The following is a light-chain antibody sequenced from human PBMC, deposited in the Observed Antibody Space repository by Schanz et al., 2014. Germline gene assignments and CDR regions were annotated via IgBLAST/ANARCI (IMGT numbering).Light chain of an antibody. J-gene: IGKJ3*01. CDR3: QQYGSSPFT. CDR1: QSVASNF. V-gene: IGKV3-20*01. CDR2: GAS. Sequence: EIVLTQSSGTLSLSPGERATLSCRASQSVASNFLAWYQQRPGQAPRLLIYGASSRATGVPDRFSGSGSGTDFTLTISSLEPEDFAVYYCQQYGSSPFTFGPGTKVDIK.